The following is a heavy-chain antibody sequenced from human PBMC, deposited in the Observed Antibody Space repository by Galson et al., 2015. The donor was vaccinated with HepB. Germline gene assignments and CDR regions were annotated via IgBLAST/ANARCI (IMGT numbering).Heavy chain of an antibody. CDR1: GGSISSYY. CDR2: IYYSGST. J-gene: IGHJ6*02. D-gene: IGHD3-3*01. V-gene: IGHV4-59*01. CDR3: ARDLLRSSYDFWSGYYTDYGMDV. Sequence: TLSLTCTVSGGSISSYYWSWIRQPPGKGLEWIGYIYYSGSTNYNPSLKSRVTISVDTSKNQFSLKLSSVTAADTAVYYCARDLLRSSYDFWSGYYTDYGMDVWGQGTTVTVSS.